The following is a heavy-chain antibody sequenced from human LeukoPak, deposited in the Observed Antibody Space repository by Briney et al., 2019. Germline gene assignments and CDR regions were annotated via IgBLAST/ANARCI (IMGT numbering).Heavy chain of an antibody. CDR2: VYYSGST. D-gene: IGHD3-10*01. V-gene: IGHV4-39*01. CDR1: GGSISSSSYY. Sequence: SETLSLTCTVSGGSISSSSYYWGWIRQPPGKGLEWTGSVYYSGSTYYNPSLKSRVTISVDTSKNQFSLKLSSVTAADTAVYYCARLVLLWFGELGLFDYWGQGTLVTVSS. J-gene: IGHJ4*02. CDR3: ARLVLLWFGELGLFDY.